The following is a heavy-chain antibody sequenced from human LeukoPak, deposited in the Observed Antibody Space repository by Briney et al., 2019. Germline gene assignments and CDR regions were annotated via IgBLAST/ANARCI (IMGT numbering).Heavy chain of an antibody. J-gene: IGHJ4*02. CDR2: ISYDGRDK. Sequence: PGGSLRLSCAASGFTFSNYALHCVRQAPGKGLEWVALISYDGRDKWYADSVKGRFTISRDNSKNTLSLQMNSLRPEDTAMYYCARGRGSSNYYFDYWGQGTLVTVSS. V-gene: IGHV3-30*01. D-gene: IGHD4-11*01. CDR3: ARGRGSSNYYFDY. CDR1: GFTFSNYA.